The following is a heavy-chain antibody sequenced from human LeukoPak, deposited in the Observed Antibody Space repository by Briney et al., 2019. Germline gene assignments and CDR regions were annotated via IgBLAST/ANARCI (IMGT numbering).Heavy chain of an antibody. CDR3: ARGAVTSYYFYVMDV. CDR2: INPNSGGT. Sequence: ASVKVSCKASGYTFTGYYMHWVRQAPGQGLEWMGWINPNSGGTNYAQKFQGWVTMTRDTSISTAYMELSRLRSDDTAVYYCARGAVTSYYFYVMDVWGHGTTVTVSS. D-gene: IGHD4-17*01. V-gene: IGHV1-2*04. J-gene: IGHJ6*02. CDR1: GYTFTGYY.